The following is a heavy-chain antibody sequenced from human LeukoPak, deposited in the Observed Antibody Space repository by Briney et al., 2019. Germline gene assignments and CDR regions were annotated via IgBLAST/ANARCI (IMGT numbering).Heavy chain of an antibody. CDR1: GFTFGSYA. CDR2: ISASDGHT. D-gene: IGHD3-9*01. J-gene: IGHJ5*02. CDR3: AKDNSGNYDILTGFPS. Sequence: GSLRLPCAASGFTFGSYAMSWVRQAPGKGLEWVSAISASDGHTYYADSVKGRFTISRDNSKSTLFLQMNSLRAEDTAVYYCAKDNSGNYDILTGFPSWGQGTLVTVSS. V-gene: IGHV3-23*01.